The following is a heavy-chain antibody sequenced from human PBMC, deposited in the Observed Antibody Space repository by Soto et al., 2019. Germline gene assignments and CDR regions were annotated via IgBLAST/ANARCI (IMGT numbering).Heavy chain of an antibody. Sequence: SVKVSCKASGYTFTYRYLHWLRQAPGQALEWMGWITPFNGNTNYAQKFQDRVTITRDRSMSTAYMELSSLRSEDTAMYYCARSGLLWFGESYAFDIWGQGTTVTVSS. V-gene: IGHV1-45*02. D-gene: IGHD3-10*01. J-gene: IGHJ3*02. CDR2: ITPFNGNT. CDR1: GYTFTYRY. CDR3: ARSGLLWFGESYAFDI.